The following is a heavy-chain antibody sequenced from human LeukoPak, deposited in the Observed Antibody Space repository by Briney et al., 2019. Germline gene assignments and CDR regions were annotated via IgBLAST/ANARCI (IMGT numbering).Heavy chain of an antibody. CDR2: IKEDGSEK. CDR1: GFTFSSYW. J-gene: IGHJ4*02. CDR3: ARYSSSWHAYDY. D-gene: IGHD6-13*01. Sequence: QPGGSLRLSCAASGFTFSSYWMTWVRQAPAKGLEWVANIKEDGSEKYYVDSLKGRFTISRDNAKNSLYLQMNSLRGEDTAVYYCARYSSSWHAYDYWGQGTLVTVSS. V-gene: IGHV3-7*04.